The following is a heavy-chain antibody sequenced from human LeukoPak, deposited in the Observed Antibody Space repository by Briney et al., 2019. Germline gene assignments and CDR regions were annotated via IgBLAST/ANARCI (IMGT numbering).Heavy chain of an antibody. D-gene: IGHD2-15*01. V-gene: IGHV1-69*05. CDR3: AGRAVGGYYYYYMDV. CDR1: GGTFSSYA. J-gene: IGHJ6*03. Sequence: ASVKVSCXASGGTFSSYAISWVRQAHGQGLEWMAGIIPIFGTANYAQKFQGRDTITTDESTSTAYMELSSLRSEDTAVYYCAGRAVGGYYYYYMDVWGKGTTVTVSS. CDR2: IIPIFGTA.